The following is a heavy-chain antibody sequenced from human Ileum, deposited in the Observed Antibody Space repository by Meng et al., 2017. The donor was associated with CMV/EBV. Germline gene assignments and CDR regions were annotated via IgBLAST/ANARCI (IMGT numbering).Heavy chain of an antibody. CDR3: ARGLDFDY. D-gene: IGHD3-16*01. V-gene: IGHV3-53*01. CDR2: IYGGGST. CDR1: GFTVSSNY. Sequence: RTLSCAASGFTVSSNYMSWVRQAPGKGLEWVSIIYGGGSTYYADSVKGRFTISRDSSKNTLYLQMNSLRAEDTAIYYCARGLDFDYWGQGTLVTVSS. J-gene: IGHJ4*02.